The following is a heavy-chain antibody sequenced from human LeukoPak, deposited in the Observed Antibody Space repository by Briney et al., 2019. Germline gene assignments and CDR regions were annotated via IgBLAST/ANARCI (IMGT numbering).Heavy chain of an antibody. D-gene: IGHD5-24*01. CDR2: IYYSGST. V-gene: IGHV4-59*08. CDR1: GGSISNSF. CDR3: ARHERDASLDHALDI. Sequence: PSGTLSLTCTVSGGSISNSFWNWIRQPPGKGLEWIGYIYYSGSTSYYPSLKSRVTILVDTSKNQFSLKLSSVTAADTAVYYCARHERDASLDHALDIWGQGTMVTVSS. J-gene: IGHJ3*02.